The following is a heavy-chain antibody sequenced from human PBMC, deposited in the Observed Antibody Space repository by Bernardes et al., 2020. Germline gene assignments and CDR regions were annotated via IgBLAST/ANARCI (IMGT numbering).Heavy chain of an antibody. J-gene: IGHJ5*02. V-gene: IGHV3-7*01. CDR2: IKQDGSEK. CDR1: GFTFSSYW. Sequence: GGSLRLSCAASGFTFSSYWMSWVRQAPGKGLEWVANIKQDGSEKYYVDSVKGRFTISRDNAKNSLYLQMNSLRAEDTAVYYCARYGGKDANWFDPWGQGTLVTVSS. D-gene: IGHD3-16*01. CDR3: ARYGGKDANWFDP.